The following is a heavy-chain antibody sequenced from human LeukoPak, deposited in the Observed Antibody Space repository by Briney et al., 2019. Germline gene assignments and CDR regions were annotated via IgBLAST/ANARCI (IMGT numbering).Heavy chain of an antibody. CDR3: AKDGSIFGVAYFDY. Sequence: GGSLRLSCAASGFTFSSYAMSWVRQAPGKGLEWVSAISGSGGSTYYADSVKGRFTIPRDNSKNTLYLQMNSLRAEDTAVYYCAKDGSIFGVAYFDYWGQGTLVAVSS. V-gene: IGHV3-23*01. D-gene: IGHD3-3*02. CDR1: GFTFSSYA. CDR2: ISGSGGST. J-gene: IGHJ4*02.